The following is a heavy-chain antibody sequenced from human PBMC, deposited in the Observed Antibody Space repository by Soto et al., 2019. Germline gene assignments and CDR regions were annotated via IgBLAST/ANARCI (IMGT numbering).Heavy chain of an antibody. CDR2: IYHSGST. J-gene: IGHJ5*02. Sequence: PSETLSLTCGVSGGSITSHNWWTWVRQPPGLGLEWIGEIYHSGSTNYNPSLKSRLNISVDKSTNQFSLRLTSVTAADTAVYYCARDRTSAGGFSRRWIEPWGQGTLVTVS. CDR3: ARDRTSAGGFSRRWIEP. V-gene: IGHV4-4*02. D-gene: IGHD3-3*01. CDR1: GGSITSHNW.